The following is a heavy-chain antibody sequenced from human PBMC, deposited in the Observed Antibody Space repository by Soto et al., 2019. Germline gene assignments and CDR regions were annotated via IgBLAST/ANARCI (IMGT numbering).Heavy chain of an antibody. CDR1: GYTFTSYG. CDR2: ISAYNGNT. CDR3: ARGMVIWNYVPNYYSGMDV. Sequence: ASVKVSCKASGYTFTSYGISWVRQAPGQGLEWMGWISAYNGNTNYAQKLQGRVTMTTDTSTSTAYMELRSLRSDDTAVYYCARGMVIWNYVPNYYSGMDVWGQGTTVTVSS. J-gene: IGHJ6*02. V-gene: IGHV1-18*01. D-gene: IGHD1-7*01.